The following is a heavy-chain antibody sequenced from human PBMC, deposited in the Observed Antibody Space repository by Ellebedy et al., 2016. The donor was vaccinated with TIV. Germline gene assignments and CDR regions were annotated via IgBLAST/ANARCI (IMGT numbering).Heavy chain of an antibody. D-gene: IGHD4-23*01. CDR1: GFTFSSYT. CDR3: ARDPVGVGPAFDV. CDR2: ITESGGNT. V-gene: IGHV3-23*01. Sequence: GESLKISCAASGFTFSSYTINWVRQTPGKGLEWVSSITESGGNTYYADSVKCRFTISRDNSKDTLFLQMNSLRAEDTAIYFCARDPVGVGPAFDVWGQGTMVTVSS. J-gene: IGHJ3*01.